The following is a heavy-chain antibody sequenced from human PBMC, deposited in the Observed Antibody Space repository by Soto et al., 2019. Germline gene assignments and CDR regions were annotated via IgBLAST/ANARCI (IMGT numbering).Heavy chain of an antibody. CDR1: GGSVTNSSYY. V-gene: IGHV4-61*01. CDR2: IYYSGST. Sequence: SETLSLTCTVSGGSVTNSSYYWGWIRPPPGKGLEWIGDIYYSGSTNCSPSLKSRVTMSVDTSKNQFSLKLSSVTGADSAVYYCASLSGDYYGSDVWGQGTTVTVS. CDR3: ASLSGDYYGSDV. J-gene: IGHJ6*02. D-gene: IGHD7-27*01.